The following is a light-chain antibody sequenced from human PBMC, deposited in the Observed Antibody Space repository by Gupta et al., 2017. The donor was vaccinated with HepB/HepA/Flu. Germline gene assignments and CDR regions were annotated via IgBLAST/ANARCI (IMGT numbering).Light chain of an antibody. V-gene: IGKV2D-29*01. CDR1: QSLLQSDGQTR. Sequence: EIVMTQTPLSLPVTPGQPAFISCKSSQSLLQSDGQTRFYWYVQKPGQPPQLLISEISNRLCGVSDRFSGSGSATDFTLRSSRGEAEDVGVYCCMQNLLLKTFGQGTKVEIK. J-gene: IGKJ1*01. CDR3: MQNLLLKT. CDR2: EIS.